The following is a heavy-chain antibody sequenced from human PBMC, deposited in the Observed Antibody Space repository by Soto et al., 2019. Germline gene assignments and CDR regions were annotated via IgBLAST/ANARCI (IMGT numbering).Heavy chain of an antibody. J-gene: IGHJ6*03. Sequence: ASVKVSCKASGYTFTSYGINWVRQAPGQGLEWMGWISAYNGNTNYAQKLQGRVTMTTDTSTSTAYMELRSLRSDDTAVYYCARADFAGGYYNNYMDVWGKGTTVTVSS. D-gene: IGHD1-26*01. V-gene: IGHV1-18*01. CDR2: ISAYNGNT. CDR1: GYTFTSYG. CDR3: ARADFAGGYYNNYMDV.